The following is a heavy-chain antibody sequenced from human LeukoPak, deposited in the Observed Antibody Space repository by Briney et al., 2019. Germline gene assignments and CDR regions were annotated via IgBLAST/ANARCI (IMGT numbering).Heavy chain of an antibody. D-gene: IGHD1-7*01. CDR2: IKHDGSEK. V-gene: IGHV3-7*05. J-gene: IGHJ4*02. Sequence: GGSLRLSCAASGVTFSSHWMSWVRQAPGKGLEWVANIKHDGSEKYYVGSVKGRFTISRDNAKNSLYLQMNSLRAEDTAVYYCAVYNWNSKRDLDYWGQGTLVTVSS. CDR1: GVTFSSHW. CDR3: AVYNWNSKRDLDY.